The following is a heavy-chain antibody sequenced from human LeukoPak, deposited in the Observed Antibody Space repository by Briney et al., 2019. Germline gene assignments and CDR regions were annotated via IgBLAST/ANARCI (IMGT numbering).Heavy chain of an antibody. CDR2: IGTAGDT. D-gene: IGHD1-26*01. CDR3: ARVGREDDAFDI. J-gene: IGHJ3*02. Sequence: QAGGSLRLSCAASRFTFSSYDMHWVRQATGKGLEWVSAIGTAGDTYYPGSVKGRFTISRENAKNSLYLQMNSLRAGDTAVYYCARVGREDDAFDIWGQGKMVTVSS. V-gene: IGHV3-13*01. CDR1: RFTFSSYD.